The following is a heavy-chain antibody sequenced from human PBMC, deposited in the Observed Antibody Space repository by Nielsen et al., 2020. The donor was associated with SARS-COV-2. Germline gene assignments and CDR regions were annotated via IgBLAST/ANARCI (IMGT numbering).Heavy chain of an antibody. J-gene: IGHJ4*02. CDR1: GFTFSSYA. Sequence: GESLKISCAASGFTFSSYAMHWVRQAPGKGLEWVAVISYDGSNKYYADSVKGRFTISRDNSKNTLYLQMSSLGAEDTAVCYCARAHDSSGYNFDYWGQGTLVTVSS. CDR3: ARAHDSSGYNFDY. CDR2: ISYDGSNK. V-gene: IGHV3-30-3*01. D-gene: IGHD3-22*01.